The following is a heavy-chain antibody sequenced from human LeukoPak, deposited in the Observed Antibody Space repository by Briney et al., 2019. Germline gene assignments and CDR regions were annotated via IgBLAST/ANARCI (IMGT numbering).Heavy chain of an antibody. CDR2: IYYSGST. CDR1: GGSISSSSYY. D-gene: IGHD6-13*01. Sequence: PSETLSLTCTVSGGSISSSSYYWGWIRQPPGKGLEWIGSIYYSGSTYYNPSLKSRVAISVDTSKNQFSLKLSSVTAADTAVYYCARRAAAAGTWDYWGQGTLVTVSS. CDR3: ARRAAAAGTWDY. V-gene: IGHV4-39*01. J-gene: IGHJ4*02.